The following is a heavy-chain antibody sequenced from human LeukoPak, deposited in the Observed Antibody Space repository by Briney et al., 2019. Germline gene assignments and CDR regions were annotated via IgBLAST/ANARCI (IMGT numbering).Heavy chain of an antibody. D-gene: IGHD3-10*01. CDR2: IYRTGST. V-gene: IGHV4-30-4*01. Sequence: SQTLSLTCTVSGGSISSGDYYWSWIRQPPGKGLEWIGYIYRTGSTYYNPSLRSRVSLSLDTSKNQFSVMLTSVTAADTAVYYCARGWGVGFDIWGQGTMVTASS. J-gene: IGHJ3*02. CDR3: ARGWGVGFDI. CDR1: GGSISSGDYY.